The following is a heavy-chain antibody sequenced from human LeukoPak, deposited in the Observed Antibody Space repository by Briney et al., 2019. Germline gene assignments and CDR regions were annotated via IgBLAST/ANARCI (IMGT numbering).Heavy chain of an antibody. Sequence: GGSLRLSCAASGFTFSSYAMSWVRQAPGKGLEGGSALSGSGGSTYYADYVQGRFTISRDNSKTTLYLQMNSLTAQDTAVCYCAKSIAAAGTWGQGTLVTVSS. J-gene: IGHJ5*02. D-gene: IGHD6-13*01. CDR3: AKSIAAAGT. CDR1: GFTFSSYA. CDR2: LSGSGGST. V-gene: IGHV3-23*01.